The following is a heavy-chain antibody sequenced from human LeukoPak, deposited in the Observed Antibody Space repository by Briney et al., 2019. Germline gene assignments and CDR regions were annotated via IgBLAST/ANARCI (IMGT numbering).Heavy chain of an antibody. Sequence: GESLKISCKGSGYIFTSYWIGWVRQMPGKGLEWMGIIYPADSDIRYSPSSQGQVTISADKSISTAYLQWSSLKASDTAMYYCARQEYCSGGSCYTWFDPWGQGTLVTVSS. CDR3: ARQEYCSGGSCYTWFDP. CDR2: IYPADSDI. CDR1: GYIFTSYW. D-gene: IGHD2-15*01. J-gene: IGHJ5*02. V-gene: IGHV5-51*01.